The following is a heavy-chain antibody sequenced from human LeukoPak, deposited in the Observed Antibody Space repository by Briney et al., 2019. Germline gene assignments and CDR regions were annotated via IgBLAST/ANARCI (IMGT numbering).Heavy chain of an antibody. D-gene: IGHD1-26*01. CDR2: ISSSGSTI. CDR1: GFTFSDYY. J-gene: IGHJ4*02. V-gene: IGHV3-11*01. Sequence: GGSLRLPCAASGFTFSDYYMSWIRQAPGKGLEWVSYISSSGSTIYYADSVKGRFTISRDNAKNSLYLQMNSLKAEDTAVYYCARDRSGSYSDYGFDYWGRGTLVTVSS. CDR3: ARDRSGSYSDYGFDY.